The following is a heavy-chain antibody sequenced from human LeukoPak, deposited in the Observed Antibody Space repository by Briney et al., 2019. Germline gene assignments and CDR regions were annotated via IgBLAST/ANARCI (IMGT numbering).Heavy chain of an antibody. CDR3: AKEGGYDTYYYYGMDV. Sequence: GGSLRLSCAASGFTFSSYGMPWVRQAPGKGLEWVAVISYDGSNKYYADSVKGRFTISRDNSKNTLYLQMNSLRAGDTAVYYCAKEGGYDTYYYYGMDVWGQGTTVTVSS. J-gene: IGHJ6*02. CDR1: GFTFSSYG. D-gene: IGHD5-12*01. CDR2: ISYDGSNK. V-gene: IGHV3-30*18.